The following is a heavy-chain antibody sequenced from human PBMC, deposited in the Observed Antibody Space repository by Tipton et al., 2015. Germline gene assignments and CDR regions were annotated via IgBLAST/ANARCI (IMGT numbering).Heavy chain of an antibody. CDR3: SGDSSPSVGYFDS. CDR1: GFTFSNYW. D-gene: IGHD6-6*01. V-gene: IGHV3-7*01. CDR2: IKQDGSQK. J-gene: IGHJ4*02. Sequence: GSLRLSCTGSGFTFSNYWMTWVRQAPGQGLEWVAIIKQDGSQKYYVDSVKGRFTISRDNAKNLLYLQMNSLRADDTAVYYCSGDSSPSVGYFDSWGQGTLVTVSS.